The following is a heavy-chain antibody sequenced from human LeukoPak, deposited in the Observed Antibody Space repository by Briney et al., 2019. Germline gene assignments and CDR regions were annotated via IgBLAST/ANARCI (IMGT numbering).Heavy chain of an antibody. CDR3: ARTIIVTKRYFDF. Sequence: SETLSLTCSVSGGSISSSSYYWGWIRQPPGKGLEWIGSIDYSGSTYYNPSLKSRVTISVDTSKNQFSLNLSSVTAADTAVYYCARTIIVTKRYFDFWGQGTLVTVSS. D-gene: IGHD2-21*01. J-gene: IGHJ4*02. CDR1: GGSISSSSYY. V-gene: IGHV4-39*01. CDR2: IDYSGST.